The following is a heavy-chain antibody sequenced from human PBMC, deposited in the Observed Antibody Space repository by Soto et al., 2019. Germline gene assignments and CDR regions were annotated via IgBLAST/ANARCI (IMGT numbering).Heavy chain of an antibody. CDR1: GGPISSYY. J-gene: IGHJ4*02. Sequence: KPSETLSLTCTLSGGPISSYYWSWIRQPPGKGLKWIGYIYYSGRTNYNPSLKSRVTISVDTTKKQFSIKMKSVTDADTAVYYCATQVGSSSWGSMDYWGQGTLVTVS. V-gene: IGHV4-59*03. CDR2: IYYSGRT. CDR3: ATQVGSSSWGSMDY. D-gene: IGHD6-13*01.